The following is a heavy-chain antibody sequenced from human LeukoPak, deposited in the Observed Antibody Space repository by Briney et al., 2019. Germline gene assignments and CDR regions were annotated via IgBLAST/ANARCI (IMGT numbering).Heavy chain of an antibody. CDR3: ARRMGYCSSTSCSPYYYGLDV. CDR1: GGSVSSSTYY. J-gene: IGHJ6*02. V-gene: IGHV4-39*01. D-gene: IGHD2-2*01. CDR2: IYYSGST. Sequence: APETLSLTCTVSGGSVSSSTYYWGWIRQPPGKGLEWIGSIYYSGSTYYNPSLKSRVTISVDTSKNQFSLKLTSATAADTAVYYCARRMGYCSSTSCSPYYYGLDVWGQGTTVAVSS.